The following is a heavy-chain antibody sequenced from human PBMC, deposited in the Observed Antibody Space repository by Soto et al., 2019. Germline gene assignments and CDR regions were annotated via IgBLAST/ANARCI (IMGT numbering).Heavy chain of an antibody. J-gene: IGHJ6*02. CDR3: TTPNVGIAAAGTHYYYDGMDV. D-gene: IGHD6-13*01. Sequence: EVQLVESGGGLVKPGGSIRLSCAASGFTFSNAWMSWVRQAPGKGLEWVGRIKSKTDGGTTDYDAPVKGRFTISRDDSKNTQHLQLNSLKTEVSAVYYCTTPNVGIAAAGTHYYYDGMDVGGQGTTVT. CDR1: GFTFSNAW. CDR2: IKSKTDGGTT. V-gene: IGHV3-15*01.